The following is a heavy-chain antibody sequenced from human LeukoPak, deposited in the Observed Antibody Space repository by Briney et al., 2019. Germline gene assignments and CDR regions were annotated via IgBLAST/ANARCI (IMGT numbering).Heavy chain of an antibody. J-gene: IGHJ6*03. CDR3: GSTQYYYYYRDV. Sequence: GGSLRLSCAASGFTFSSYSMNWVRQAPGKGREWVSSISSGSSYIYYADSVRGRFTISRDNAKNPLYLQINSLRAQDTAVYYCGSTQYYYYYRDVWGKGTTVTVSS. V-gene: IGHV3-21*01. D-gene: IGHD2-15*01. CDR1: GFTFSSYS. CDR2: ISSGSSYI.